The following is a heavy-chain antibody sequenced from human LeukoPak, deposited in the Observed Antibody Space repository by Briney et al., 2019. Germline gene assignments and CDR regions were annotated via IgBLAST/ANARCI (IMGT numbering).Heavy chain of an antibody. Sequence: GSLRLSCAVSGCSVNDNYMMWVRQAAGEEVQWVSVMFSDGRTYYADAVKGRFTISRDLDRTTMLLYMHMMSASDEAIDFCSRTNRVYGDYDHWGQGTLVTVSS. J-gene: IGHJ4*02. CDR3: SRTNRVYGDYDH. V-gene: IGHV3-53*01. D-gene: IGHD4-17*01. CDR2: MFSDGRT. CDR1: GCSVNDNY.